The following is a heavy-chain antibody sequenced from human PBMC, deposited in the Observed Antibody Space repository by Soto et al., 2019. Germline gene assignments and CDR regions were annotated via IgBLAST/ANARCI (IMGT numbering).Heavy chain of an antibody. D-gene: IGHD3-9*01. Sequence: QLVESGGGSVQPGRSLRLSCAPSGFTFSSYEMNWVRQAPGKGLEWVSYISVSGPMRFYADAVKGRFTISRDNTKKILYLQMNSLRAEDTALYYCATAGLTGTVWGQGTTVTVSS. V-gene: IGHV3-48*03. CDR1: GFTFSSYE. CDR3: ATAGLTGTV. CDR2: ISVSGPMR. J-gene: IGHJ6*02.